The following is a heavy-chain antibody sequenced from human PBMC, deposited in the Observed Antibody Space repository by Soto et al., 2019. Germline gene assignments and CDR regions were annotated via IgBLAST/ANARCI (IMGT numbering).Heavy chain of an antibody. J-gene: IGHJ4*02. CDR1: SGSISSSNW. CDR3: ARVLVSGLETTHFDY. CDR2: IYHSGST. Sequence: SETLSLTCAVSSGSISSSNWWSWVRQPPGKGLEWIGEIYHSGSTNYNPSLKSRVTISVDKSKNQFSLKLSSVTAADTAVYYCARVLVSGLETTHFDYWGQGTLVTVSS. D-gene: IGHD1-1*01. V-gene: IGHV4-4*02.